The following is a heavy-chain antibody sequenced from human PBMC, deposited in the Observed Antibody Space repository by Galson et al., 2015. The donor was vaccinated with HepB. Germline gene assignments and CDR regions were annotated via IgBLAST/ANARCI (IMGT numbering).Heavy chain of an antibody. CDR2: INGGGGST. CDR1: GFTFSTYG. Sequence: SLRLSCAASGFTFSTYGMSWVRQAPGKGLEWGSSINGGGGSTYYADSVKGRFTISRDNSKNMLYLQMNSLRAEDTAIYYCAKLLSYSASYSPFDIWGQGAVVTVSS. CDR3: AKLLSYSASYSPFDI. D-gene: IGHD1-26*01. J-gene: IGHJ3*02. V-gene: IGHV3-23*01.